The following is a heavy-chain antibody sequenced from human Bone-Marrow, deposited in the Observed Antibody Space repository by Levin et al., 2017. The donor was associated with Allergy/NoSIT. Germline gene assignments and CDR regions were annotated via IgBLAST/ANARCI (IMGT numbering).Heavy chain of an antibody. Sequence: PGGSLRLSCAASGFTFSNYAMNWVRQAPGKGLEWVSSISGSGGSTYYADSVKGRFTISRDKSKNTLFLQMDSLRVEDTAVYYCAKEPFFYSGSGSPDYFDYWGQGTLVTVSS. CDR3: AKEPFFYSGSGSPDYFDY. CDR2: ISGSGGST. CDR1: GFTFSNYA. D-gene: IGHD3-10*01. V-gene: IGHV3-23*01. J-gene: IGHJ4*02.